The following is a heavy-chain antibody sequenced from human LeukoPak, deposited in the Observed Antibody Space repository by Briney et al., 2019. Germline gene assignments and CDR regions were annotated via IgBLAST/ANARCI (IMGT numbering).Heavy chain of an antibody. Sequence: GGSLRLSCAASKFTFSSYSMNWVCQAPGKGLEWVSSISSSSDYMYYADSVKGRFTISRDNAKNSLYLQMNSLTAEDTAVYYCVREATGYSFADYWGQGTLVSVSS. J-gene: IGHJ4*02. CDR2: ISSSSDYM. V-gene: IGHV3-21*01. D-gene: IGHD1-26*01. CDR1: KFTFSSYS. CDR3: VREATGYSFADY.